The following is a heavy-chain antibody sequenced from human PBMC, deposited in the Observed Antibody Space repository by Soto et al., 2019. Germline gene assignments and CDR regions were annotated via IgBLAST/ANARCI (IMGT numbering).Heavy chain of an antibody. CDR2: ISYDGSNK. D-gene: IGHD3-16*01. CDR3: AKGKTGGKIEYYIDV. CDR1: GFTFSSYG. V-gene: IGHV3-30*18. Sequence: QVQLVESGGGVVQPGRSLRLSCAASGFTFSSYGMHWVRQAPGKGLEWVAVISYDGSNKYYADSVKGRFTISRDNSKNTLYLQMNSLRAEDTAVYYCAKGKTGGKIEYYIDVWGKGTTVTVSS. J-gene: IGHJ6*03.